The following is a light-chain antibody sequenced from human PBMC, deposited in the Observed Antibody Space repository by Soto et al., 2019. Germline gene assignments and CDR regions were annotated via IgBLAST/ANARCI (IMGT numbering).Light chain of an antibody. CDR2: GVS. CDR3: QQGHDWPFT. V-gene: IGKV3-15*01. Sequence: EIVMTQSPATLSVSPGERATLSCRASQSISGELAWYQQRPGQPPRLLIYGVSTRATGVPDRFSGSGSGSDFTLTISGLQSEDFAVYYCQQGHDWPFTFGQGTRLDI. J-gene: IGKJ2*01. CDR1: QSISGE.